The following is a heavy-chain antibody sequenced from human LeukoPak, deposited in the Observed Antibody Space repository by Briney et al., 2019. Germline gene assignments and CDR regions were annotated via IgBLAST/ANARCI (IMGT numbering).Heavy chain of an antibody. CDR1: GGSFSGNY. CDR3: ARGYGSGSYYTY. V-gene: IGHV4-34*01. J-gene: IGHJ4*02. D-gene: IGHD3-10*01. Sequence: SETLSLTCAVYGGSFSGNYWIWIRQPPGKGLEWVGEINPSGSTNYSPSLKSRVTISIDTPKNQFSLKLSSVTAADTAVYYCARGYGSGSYYTYWGQGTLVTVSS. CDR2: INPSGST.